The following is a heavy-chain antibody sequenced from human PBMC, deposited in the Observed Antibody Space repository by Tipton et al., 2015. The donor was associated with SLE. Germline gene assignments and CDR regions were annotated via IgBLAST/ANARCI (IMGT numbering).Heavy chain of an antibody. CDR3: AREGVGDARPLDY. CDR1: RFTLRSYW. V-gene: IGHV3-74*01. Sequence: GSLRLSCAASRFTLRSYWMHWVRQGPGSGLVWVSVISSDGRRTSYADSVKGRFIISRDDAKNTLFLQMNSLRVDDTAIYYCAREGVGDARPLDYWGQGTLVTVSS. D-gene: IGHD1-26*01. CDR2: ISSDGRRT. J-gene: IGHJ4*02.